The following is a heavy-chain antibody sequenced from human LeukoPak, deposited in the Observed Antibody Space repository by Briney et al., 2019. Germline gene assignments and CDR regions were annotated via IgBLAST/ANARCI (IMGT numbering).Heavy chain of an antibody. Sequence: SETLSLTCTVSGGSISSSSYYWGWIRQPPGKELEWIGSIYYSGSTYYNPSLKSRVTISVDTSKNQFSLKLSSVTAADTAVYYCARRDGYSSSWPYWGQGTLVTVSS. D-gene: IGHD6-13*01. V-gene: IGHV4-39*01. CDR3: ARRDGYSSSWPY. CDR2: IYYSGST. J-gene: IGHJ4*02. CDR1: GGSISSSSYY.